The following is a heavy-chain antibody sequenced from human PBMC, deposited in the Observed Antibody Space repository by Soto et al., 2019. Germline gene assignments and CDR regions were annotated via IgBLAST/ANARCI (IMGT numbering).Heavy chain of an antibody. D-gene: IGHD3-10*01. CDR2: LKSKANGGTT. CDR3: VTEHSGSFPD. Sequence: PGGSLRLSCAACGFTISNAWMNWVRQTPGRGLEWVGLLKSKANGGTTDYAAPVKGRFSISRDDSKNTLYLGMNSLKSEDTAVNYCVTEHSGSFPDWGQGTLVTVSS. CDR1: GFTISNAW. J-gene: IGHJ4*02. V-gene: IGHV3-15*07.